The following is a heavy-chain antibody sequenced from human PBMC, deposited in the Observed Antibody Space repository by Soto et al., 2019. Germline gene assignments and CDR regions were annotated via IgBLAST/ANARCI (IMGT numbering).Heavy chain of an antibody. Sequence: SETLSLTCTVSGGSISSYYWSWIRQPPGKGLEWIGYIYYSGSTNYNPSLKSRVTISVDTSKNQFSLKLSSVTAADTAVYYCASTYDSSGYYWYYFDYWGQGTLVTVS. CDR1: GGSISSYY. V-gene: IGHV4-59*01. D-gene: IGHD3-22*01. CDR2: IYYSGST. CDR3: ASTYDSSGYYWYYFDY. J-gene: IGHJ4*02.